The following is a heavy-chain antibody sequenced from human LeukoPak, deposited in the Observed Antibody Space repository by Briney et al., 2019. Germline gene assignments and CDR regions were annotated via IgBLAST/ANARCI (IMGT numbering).Heavy chain of an antibody. CDR2: IYTSEST. CDR3: AREVVGAVAQRAFDI. J-gene: IGHJ3*02. D-gene: IGHD1-26*01. V-gene: IGHV4-61*02. Sequence: ASETLSLTCSVSGGSISSSNYYWSWIRQPAGKGLEWIGRIYTSESTNYNPSLRSRVTISVDTSKNQFSLKLSSVTAADTAVYYCAREVVGAVAQRAFDIWGQGTMVTVSS. CDR1: GGSISSSNYY.